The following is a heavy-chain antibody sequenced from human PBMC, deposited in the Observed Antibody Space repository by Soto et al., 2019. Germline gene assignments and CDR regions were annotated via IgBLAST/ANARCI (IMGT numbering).Heavy chain of an antibody. CDR3: ARVVAAREGWFDL. Sequence: PGESLKISFKGSGYSFTSYLICWVRQMPGKGLEWMGIIYPGDSDTRYSPSFQGQVTISADKSISTAYLQWSSLKASDTAMYYCARVVAAREGWFDLWGQGTLVTVSS. J-gene: IGHJ5*02. V-gene: IGHV5-51*01. D-gene: IGHD6-6*01. CDR2: IYPGDSDT. CDR1: GYSFTSYL.